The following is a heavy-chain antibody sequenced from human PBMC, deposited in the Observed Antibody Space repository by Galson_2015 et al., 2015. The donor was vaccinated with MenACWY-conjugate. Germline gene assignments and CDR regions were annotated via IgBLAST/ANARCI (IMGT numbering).Heavy chain of an antibody. CDR2: IKQDGREK. CDR1: GFTFSSYW. Sequence: SLRLSCAVSGFTFSSYWMSWVRQAPGKGLGWVANIKQDGREKNYVDSVKGRFTISRDNAGNSVYLQMDSLRVEDTAVYYCARDTRGHFDYWGQGTLVTFSS. J-gene: IGHJ4*02. V-gene: IGHV3-7*03. CDR3: ARDTRGHFDY.